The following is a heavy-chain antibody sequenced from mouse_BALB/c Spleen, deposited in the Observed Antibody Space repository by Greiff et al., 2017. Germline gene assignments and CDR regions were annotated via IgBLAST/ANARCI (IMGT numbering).Heavy chain of an antibody. V-gene: IGHV2-2*02. D-gene: IGHD1-1*01. J-gene: IGHJ1*01. CDR2: IWSGGST. CDR3: ARNYGYYGSSSWYFDV. Sequence: VHLVESGPGLVQPSQSLSITCTVSGFSLTSYGVHWVRQSPGKGLEWLGVIWSGGSTDYNAAFISRLSISKDNSKSQVFFKMNSLQANDTAIYYCARNYGYYGSSSWYFDVWGAGTTVTVSS. CDR1: GFSLTSYG.